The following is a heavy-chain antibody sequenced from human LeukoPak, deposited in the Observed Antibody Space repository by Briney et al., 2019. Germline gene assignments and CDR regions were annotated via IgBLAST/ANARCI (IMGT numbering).Heavy chain of an antibody. Sequence: SETLSLTCTVSGGSISSYYWSWIRQPPGKGLEWIGYIYYSGSTNYNPSLKSRVTISVDTSKNQFSLKLSSVTAADTGVYYCARATPGFNYDFWSGYYTYFDYWGQGTLVTVSS. CDR1: GGSISSYY. CDR2: IYYSGST. J-gene: IGHJ4*02. CDR3: ARATPGFNYDFWSGYYTYFDY. D-gene: IGHD3-3*01. V-gene: IGHV4-59*01.